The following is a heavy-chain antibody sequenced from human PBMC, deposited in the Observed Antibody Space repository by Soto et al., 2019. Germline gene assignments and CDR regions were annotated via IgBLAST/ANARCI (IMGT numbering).Heavy chain of an antibody. CDR2: IYPGGGGP. Sequence: QVQLVQSGAEVRKPGASGKVSCKTSGYKFSDYYIHWVRQAPGQGLEWMGVIYPGGGGPTSAQKFPRRLPNTSETPTRIVYMNLCALMYEDRGLYLCEWTAYNYGSMTGMVQWRKGTLVTL. CDR1: GYKFSDYY. J-gene: IGHJ4*01. V-gene: IGHV1-46*01. D-gene: IGHD3-10*01. CDR3: EWTAYNYGSMTGMVQ.